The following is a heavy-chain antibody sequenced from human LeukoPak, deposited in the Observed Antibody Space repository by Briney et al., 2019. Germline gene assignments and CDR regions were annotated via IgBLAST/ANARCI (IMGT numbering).Heavy chain of an antibody. J-gene: IGHJ1*01. CDR2: ISSSSSYI. CDR1: GFTFSSYS. Sequence: GGSLRLSCAASGFTFSSYSMNWVRQAPGKGLEWVSCISSSSSYIYYADSVKGRFTISRDNAKNSLYLQMNSLRAEDTAVYYCARDPGIAVAGTMFWAEYFQHWGQGTLVTVSS. V-gene: IGHV3-21*01. D-gene: IGHD6-19*01. CDR3: ARDPGIAVAGTMFWAEYFQH.